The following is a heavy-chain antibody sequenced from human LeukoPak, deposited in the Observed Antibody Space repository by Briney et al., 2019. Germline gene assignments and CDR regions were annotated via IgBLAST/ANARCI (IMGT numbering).Heavy chain of an antibody. D-gene: IGHD1-26*01. CDR1: GDSISSSGYY. CDR3: ARHEYSGSYYGLSWFDP. J-gene: IGHJ5*02. CDR2: IYYSGST. V-gene: IGHV4-39*01. Sequence: SETLSLTCTVSGDSISSSGYYWGWIRQPPGKGLEWIASIYYSGSTYYNPSLKSRVTISVDTSKNQLSLKLSSLTAADTAVYYCARHEYSGSYYGLSWFDPWGQGTLVTVSS.